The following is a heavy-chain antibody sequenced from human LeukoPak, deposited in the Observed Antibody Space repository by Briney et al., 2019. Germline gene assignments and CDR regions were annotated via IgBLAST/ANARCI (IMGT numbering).Heavy chain of an antibody. CDR1: GYSFTSYW. V-gene: IGHV5-51*01. Sequence: GESLKISCKGSGYSFTSYWIAWVRQMPGKGLEWMGIIYPGDSDTSYTPSFQGQVTISADKSISTVYLQWSSLKASDTAMYYCARRLSAIRWYFDYWGQGTLVAVSS. CDR2: IYPGDSDT. J-gene: IGHJ4*02. CDR3: ARRLSAIRWYFDY. D-gene: IGHD5-18*01.